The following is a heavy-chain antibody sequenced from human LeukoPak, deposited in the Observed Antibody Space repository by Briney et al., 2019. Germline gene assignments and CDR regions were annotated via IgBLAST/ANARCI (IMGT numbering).Heavy chain of an antibody. V-gene: IGHV1-18*01. CDR1: GYTFTSYG. CDR2: ISAYNGNT. CDR3: ARGLPNYYGSGSYGYYYGMDV. J-gene: IGHJ6*02. Sequence: GASVKVSCKASGYTFTSYGISWVRQAPGQGLEWMGWISAYNGNTNYAQKLQGRVTMTTDTSTSTAYMELRSLRSDDTAVYYCARGLPNYYGSGSYGYYYGMDVWGQGTTVTVSS. D-gene: IGHD3-10*01.